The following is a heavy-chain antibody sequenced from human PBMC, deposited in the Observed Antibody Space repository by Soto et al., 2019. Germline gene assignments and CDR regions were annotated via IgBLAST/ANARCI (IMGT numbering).Heavy chain of an antibody. CDR3: AKEGTSGLYYFDY. CDR2: ISGSGDSP. CDR1: GFTFSNYA. V-gene: IGHV3-23*01. Sequence: GGSLRLSCAASGFTFSNYAMSWVRQAPGKGLEWVSIISGSGDSPYYADSVKGRFTISRDNSRNTLYLQMNSLRAGDSAKYYCAKEGTSGLYYFDYSAQGTLVIGSS. D-gene: IGHD6-19*01. J-gene: IGHJ4*02.